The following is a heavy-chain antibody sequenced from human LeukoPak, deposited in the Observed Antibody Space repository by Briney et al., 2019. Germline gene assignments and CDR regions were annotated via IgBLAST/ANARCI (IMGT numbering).Heavy chain of an antibody. Sequence: PSETLSLTCVVSGGSIGSYYWTWIRQPPGKGLEWVGYIQNSAIYRAKIKSSPSLQSRVSLSIDSSRKEVSLTVSSVTAADTAVYYCARLSSTLYYSMDVWGPGTAVTVSS. CDR1: GGSIGSYY. D-gene: IGHD6-6*01. J-gene: IGHJ6*02. CDR2: IQNSAIYRAKI. CDR3: ARLSSTLYYSMDV. V-gene: IGHV4-59*08.